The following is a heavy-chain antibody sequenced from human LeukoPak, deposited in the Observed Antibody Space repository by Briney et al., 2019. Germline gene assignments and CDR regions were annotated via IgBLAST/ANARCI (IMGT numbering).Heavy chain of an antibody. CDR2: IYYSGST. D-gene: IGHD6-13*01. V-gene: IGHV4-39*01. CDR1: GGSISSSSYY. Sequence: PSETLSLTCTVSGGSISSSSYYSGCIRQPPGKGLEWIGSIYYSGSTYYNPSLKSRVTISVDTSKNQFSLKLSSVTAADTAVYYCARLEGIAAADYWGQGTLVTVSS. CDR3: ARLEGIAAADY. J-gene: IGHJ4*02.